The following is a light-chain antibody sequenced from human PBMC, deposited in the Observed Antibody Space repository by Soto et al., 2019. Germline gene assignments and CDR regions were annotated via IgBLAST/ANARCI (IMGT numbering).Light chain of an antibody. CDR2: AAS. J-gene: IGKJ4*01. V-gene: IGKV1-6*02. CDR3: LQDYNYPPLT. Sequence: AIQMTQLPSSLSASVGDRVTITCRASQGIRNDLGWYQQKPGKGPKLLIYAASSLHSGVPSRLSGSGSGTDFTLTIGSLQPEAFATYSCLQDYNYPPLTFGGGTKVEIK. CDR1: QGIRND.